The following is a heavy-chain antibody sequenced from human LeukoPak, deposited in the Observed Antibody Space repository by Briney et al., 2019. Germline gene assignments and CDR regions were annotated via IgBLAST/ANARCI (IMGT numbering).Heavy chain of an antibody. CDR3: ARRRITTGDAFDI. CDR2: IYPGDSDT. J-gene: IGHJ3*02. V-gene: IGHV5-51*01. CDR1: GYSLTSYL. Sequence: GESQKISRKGSGYSLTSYLIGLVRQMPGKGLELIGIIYPGDSDTRYSPSFQGQVTISADKSISTAYLQWRSLKALDAAMYYCARRRITTGDAFDIWGQGTMVTVSS. D-gene: IGHD4-17*01.